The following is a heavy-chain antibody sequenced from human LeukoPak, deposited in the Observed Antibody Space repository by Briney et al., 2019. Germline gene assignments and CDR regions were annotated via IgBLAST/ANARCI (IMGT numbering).Heavy chain of an antibody. CDR3: ARGLSMVRGVIFYYGMDV. J-gene: IGHJ6*02. CDR2: VSPYNGNT. CDR1: GYTFTSYG. Sequence: GASVKVSCKASGYTFTSYGLSWVRQAPGQGLEGMGWVSPYNGNTNYAQKYQGRVTMTTDTSTSTAYMELRSLRSDDTAVYYCARGLSMVRGVIFYYGMDVWGQGTTVAVSS. V-gene: IGHV1-18*01. D-gene: IGHD3-10*01.